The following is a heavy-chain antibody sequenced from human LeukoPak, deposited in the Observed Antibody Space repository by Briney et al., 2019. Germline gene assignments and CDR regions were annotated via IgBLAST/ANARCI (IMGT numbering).Heavy chain of an antibody. J-gene: IGHJ4*02. CDR3: ARGGYYYDSSGYYDFDY. CDR1: GGSISSYY. V-gene: IGHV4-4*07. D-gene: IGHD3-22*01. Sequence: SETLSLTRTVSGGSISSYYWSWIRQPAGKGPEWIGRIYTSGSTNYNPSLKSRVTMSVGTSKNQFSLKLSSVTAADTAVYYCARGGYYYDSSGYYDFDYWGQGTLVTVSS. CDR2: IYTSGST.